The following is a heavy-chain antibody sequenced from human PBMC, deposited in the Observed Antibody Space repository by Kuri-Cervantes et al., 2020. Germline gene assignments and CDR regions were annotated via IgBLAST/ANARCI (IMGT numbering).Heavy chain of an antibody. CDR3: ARSRAAAGRGWFDP. V-gene: IGHV1-69*05. CDR1: GGTFSTYV. CDR2: IIPFFNTT. D-gene: IGHD6-13*01. Sequence: SVKVSCKASGGTFSTYVVNWVRQAPGQGLEWMGGIIPFFNTTTYAQRFQGRVTLSTDESTSIAYLELDSLTSADTAVYYCARSRAAAGRGWFDPWGQGALVTVSS. J-gene: IGHJ5*02.